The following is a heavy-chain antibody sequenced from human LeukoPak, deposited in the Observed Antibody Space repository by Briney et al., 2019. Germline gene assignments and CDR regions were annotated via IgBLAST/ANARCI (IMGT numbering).Heavy chain of an antibody. CDR2: INPNSGDT. V-gene: IGHV1-2*06. J-gene: IGHJ6*02. CDR1: GYTFIAYY. CDR3: AREDSNPKYYYYYGMDV. D-gene: IGHD4-11*01. Sequence: GASVKVSCKSSGYTFIAYYMHWVRQAPGQGLEWMGRINPNSGDTEYAQKFQGRVTMTSDTSISTAYMELSRLRSDDTAVYYCAREDSNPKYYYYYGMDVWGQGTTVTVSS.